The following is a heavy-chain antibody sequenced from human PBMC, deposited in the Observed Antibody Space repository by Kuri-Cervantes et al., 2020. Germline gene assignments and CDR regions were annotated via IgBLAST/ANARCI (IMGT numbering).Heavy chain of an antibody. D-gene: IGHD3-10*01. CDR3: ARHLGSGTYLPYYYYMDV. CDR1: GFTFDDYA. CDR2: ISWNSGSI. V-gene: IGHV3-9*01. Sequence: SLKISCAASGFTFDDYAIHWVRQAPGRGLEWVSGISWNSGSIGYADSVKGRFTISRDNAKNSLYLQMNSLRAEDTAVYYCARHLGSGTYLPYYYYMDVWGKGTTVTVSS. J-gene: IGHJ6*03.